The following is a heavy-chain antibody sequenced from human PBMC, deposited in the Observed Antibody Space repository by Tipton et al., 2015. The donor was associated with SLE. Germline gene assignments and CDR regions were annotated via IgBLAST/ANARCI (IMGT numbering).Heavy chain of an antibody. Sequence: TLSLTCTVSGGSISSHYWSWIRQPPGKGLEWIGYIYYSGSTNYNPSFKSRVTISVDTSKNQFSLKLSSVTAADTAVYYCAREVGATHHDAFDIWGQGTMVTVSS. D-gene: IGHD1-26*01. J-gene: IGHJ3*02. CDR1: GGSISSHY. CDR3: AREVGATHHDAFDI. CDR2: IYYSGST. V-gene: IGHV4-59*11.